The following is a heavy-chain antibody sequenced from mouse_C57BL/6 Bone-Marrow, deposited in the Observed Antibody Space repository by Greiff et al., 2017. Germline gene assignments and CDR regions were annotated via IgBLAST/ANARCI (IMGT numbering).Heavy chain of an antibody. CDR1: GFTFSDFY. Sequence: EVQRVESGGGLVQSGRSLRLSCATSGFTFSDFYMEWVRQAPGKGLEWIAASRNKANDYTTEYSASVKGRFIVSRDTSQSILYLQMNALRAEDTAIYYCARGVLRDYWGQGTTLTVSS. V-gene: IGHV7-1*01. CDR3: ARGVLRDY. J-gene: IGHJ2*01. CDR2: SRNKANDYTT.